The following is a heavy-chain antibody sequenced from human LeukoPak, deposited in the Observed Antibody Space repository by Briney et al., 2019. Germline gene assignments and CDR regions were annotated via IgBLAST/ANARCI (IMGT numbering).Heavy chain of an antibody. D-gene: IGHD1-26*01. CDR3: ASGLIVGVHFDY. J-gene: IGHJ4*02. CDR1: GFTFSSYW. CDR2: IKQDANEK. V-gene: IGHV3-7*05. Sequence: PGGSLRLSCAASGFTFSSYWMSWVRQAPGKGLEWVANIKQDANEKYYVDSVKGRFTISRDNARNSLYLQMNSLRAEDTAVYYCASGLIVGVHFDYWGQGTLVTVSS.